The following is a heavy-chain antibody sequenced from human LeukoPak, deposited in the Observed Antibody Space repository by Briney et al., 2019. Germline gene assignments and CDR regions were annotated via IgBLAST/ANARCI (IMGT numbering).Heavy chain of an antibody. CDR2: INQDGSVK. D-gene: IGHD3-16*01. V-gene: IGHV3-7*01. Sequence: PGESLRLSCAASGFTFSRSWMTWVRQAPGKGQEWVASINQDGSVKHYMDSVKGRFTISRDNSNNLLFLQMYSLRAEDTAVYYCAKLLGDVTTFDYWGQGTLVTVSS. J-gene: IGHJ4*02. CDR3: AKLLGDVTTFDY. CDR1: GFTFSRSW.